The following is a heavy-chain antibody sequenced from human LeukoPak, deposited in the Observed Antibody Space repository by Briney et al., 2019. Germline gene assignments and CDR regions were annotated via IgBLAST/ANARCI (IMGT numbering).Heavy chain of an antibody. J-gene: IGHJ3*02. V-gene: IGHV1-69*06. Sequence: GASVKVSCKASGGTFSSYAISWVRQAPGQGLEWMGGIIPIFGTANYAQKFQGRVTITADKSTSTAYMELSSLRSEDTAVYYCARAEIQRRNAFDIWGQGTMVTVSS. CDR3: ARAEIQRRNAFDI. D-gene: IGHD5-18*01. CDR2: IIPIFGTA. CDR1: GGTFSSYA.